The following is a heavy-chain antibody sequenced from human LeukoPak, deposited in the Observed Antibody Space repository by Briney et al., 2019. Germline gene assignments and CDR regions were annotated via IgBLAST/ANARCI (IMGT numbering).Heavy chain of an antibody. J-gene: IGHJ4*02. CDR3: ARRAGEYSHPYDY. CDR2: IYSGGNT. V-gene: IGHV3-53*01. CDR1: GFTVSSNS. D-gene: IGHD4-17*01. Sequence: GGSLRLSCTVSGFTVSSNSMSRVRQAPGKGLEWVSFIYSGGNTHYSGSVKGRFTISRDNSKNTLYLQMNSLRAEDTAVYYCARRAGEYSHPYDYWGQGTLVTVSS.